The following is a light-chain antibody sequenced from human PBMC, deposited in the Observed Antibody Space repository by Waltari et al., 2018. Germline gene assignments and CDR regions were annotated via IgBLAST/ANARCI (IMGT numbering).Light chain of an antibody. J-gene: IGLJ3*02. CDR2: DVS. Sequence: QSALTQPASVSGSPGQSITISCTGTSGDLVIGNRVSWYQQYPGKAPKLMYYDVSSRPSGVSDRFSGSKSGNTASLTIAGLQVEDEADYYCSSDTTNIRVFGGGTKLTVL. V-gene: IGLV2-14*03. CDR1: SGDLVIGNR. CDR3: SSDTTNIRV.